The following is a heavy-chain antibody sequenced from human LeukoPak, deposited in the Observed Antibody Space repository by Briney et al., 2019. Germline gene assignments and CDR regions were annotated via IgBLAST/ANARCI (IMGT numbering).Heavy chain of an antibody. CDR1: GFTFSSYS. V-gene: IGHV3-21*04. Sequence: GGSLRLSCAASGFTFSSYSMNWVRQAPGKGLEWVSSISSSSSYIYYADSVKGRFTISRDNSKNTLYLQMNSLRAEDTAVYYCAKDQGPGEQQLTSFFDYWGQGTLVTVSS. J-gene: IGHJ4*02. CDR3: AKDQGPGEQQLTSFFDY. D-gene: IGHD6-13*01. CDR2: ISSSSSYI.